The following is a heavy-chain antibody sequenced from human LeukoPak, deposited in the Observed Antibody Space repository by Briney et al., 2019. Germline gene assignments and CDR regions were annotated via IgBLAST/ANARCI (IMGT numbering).Heavy chain of an antibody. D-gene: IGHD5-24*01. CDR1: GFTFSNTW. Sequence: PGGSLRLSCAASGFTFSNTWMTWVRQAPGKGLEWIGRIQSRPNSGTLDYAAPVKGRFTITRDDSNNTLYLQMSSLTTETAAYYYGATDFYNAFEHWGQGTLVTVSS. J-gene: IGHJ4*02. CDR2: IQSRPNSGTL. CDR3: ATDFYNAFEH. V-gene: IGHV3-15*01.